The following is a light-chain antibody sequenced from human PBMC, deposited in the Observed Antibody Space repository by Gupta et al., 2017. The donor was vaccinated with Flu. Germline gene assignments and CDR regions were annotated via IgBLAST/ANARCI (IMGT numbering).Light chain of an antibody. CDR2: EVS. V-gene: IGLV2-14*01. J-gene: IGLJ3*02. CDR3: SSDISSAAWV. Sequence: QSALTQPASVSGSPGHSITISCTGTSSDIGGYNYVSWYQQHPGKAPKLMIYEVSKRPAGVSSRFSGSKSDNTASLTISGRQAEDEADYYCSSDISSAAWVFGGGTKLTVL. CDR1: SSDIGGYNY.